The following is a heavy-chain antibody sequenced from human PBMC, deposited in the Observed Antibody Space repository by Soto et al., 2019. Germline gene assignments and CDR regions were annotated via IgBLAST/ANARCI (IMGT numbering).Heavy chain of an antibody. Sequence: PTETLSLTCTVSGGSISSGEYYWSWLRQPPGKGLEWIGYIYYSGSTYYNPSLKSRVTISVDTSKNQFSLKLRSVTAADTAVYYCVRDGTKTLRDWFDPWGQGISVTVSS. V-gene: IGHV4-30-4*01. CDR1: GGSISSGEYY. D-gene: IGHD1-1*01. CDR3: VRDGTKTLRDWFDP. J-gene: IGHJ5*02. CDR2: IYYSGST.